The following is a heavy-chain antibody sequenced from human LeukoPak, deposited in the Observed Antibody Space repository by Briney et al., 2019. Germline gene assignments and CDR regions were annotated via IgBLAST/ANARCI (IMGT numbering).Heavy chain of an antibody. CDR1: GGSFSGYY. CDR3: ARGTSDGSGSHAFDY. Sequence: SETLSLTCAVYGGSFSGYYWSWIRHPPGKGLEWIGEINHSGSTNYNPSLKSQVTISVDTSKNQFSLKLSSATAADTAVYYCARGTSDGSGSHAFDYWGQGTLVTVSS. V-gene: IGHV4-34*01. D-gene: IGHD3-10*01. J-gene: IGHJ4*02. CDR2: INHSGST.